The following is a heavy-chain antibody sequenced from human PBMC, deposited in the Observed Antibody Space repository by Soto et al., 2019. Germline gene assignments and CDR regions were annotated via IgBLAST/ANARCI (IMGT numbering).Heavy chain of an antibody. CDR2: VTPTGDYT. V-gene: IGHV1-46*01. Sequence: GASVKVSCKASGYTFTSYYMHWVRQAPGQGLEWMGIVTPTGDYTAYAQKFQGRVTMTRDTSATTVYMELSSLTSEDTAVYYCTRRPPSSGHPGLYAFDIWGQGTMVTVS. J-gene: IGHJ3*02. CDR1: GYTFTSYY. CDR3: TRRPPSSGHPGLYAFDI. D-gene: IGHD3-22*01.